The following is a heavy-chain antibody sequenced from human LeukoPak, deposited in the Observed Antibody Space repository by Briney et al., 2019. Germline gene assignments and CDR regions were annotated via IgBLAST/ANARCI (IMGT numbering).Heavy chain of an antibody. CDR3: AKEFGSFHLRGFIA. CDR2: FSGDADGT. CDR1: GFTFRNSA. J-gene: IGHJ5*02. V-gene: IGHV3-23*01. D-gene: IGHD3-10*01. Sequence: GESLRLSCAASGFTFRNSAMSWVRQPPGKGLEWVSTFSGDADGTYYADSVKGWFTISRDNSKNTLYLQLNSLRAEDTAVYYCAKEFGSFHLRGFIAWGQGTLVTVSS.